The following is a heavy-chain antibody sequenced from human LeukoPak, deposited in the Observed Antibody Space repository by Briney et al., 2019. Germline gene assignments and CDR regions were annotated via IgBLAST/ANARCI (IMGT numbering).Heavy chain of an antibody. V-gene: IGHV3-21*01. D-gene: IGHD1-14*01. CDR3: AREPNTGYYFDY. CDR1: GFTFSTYS. Sequence: AGGSLRLSCAASGFTFSTYSMNWVRQAPGKGLEWVSSISSSSSYIYYADSVKGRFTISRDNAKNSLYLQMNSLRAEDTAVYYCAREPNTGYYFDYWSQGTLVTVTS. J-gene: IGHJ4*02. CDR2: ISSSSSYI.